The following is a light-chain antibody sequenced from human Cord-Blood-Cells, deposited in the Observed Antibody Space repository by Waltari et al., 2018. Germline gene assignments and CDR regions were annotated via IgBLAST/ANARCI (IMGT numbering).Light chain of an antibody. CDR3: QQYDNLPPLT. Sequence: DIKMTQSPSSLSASVGDRVTITCQASQDISNYLNWYQQKPGKAPKLLIYDASNLETGVPSRFSGSGSGTDFTFTISSLQPEDIATYYCQQYDNLPPLTFGGRTKVEIK. CDR1: QDISNY. V-gene: IGKV1-33*01. CDR2: DAS. J-gene: IGKJ4*01.